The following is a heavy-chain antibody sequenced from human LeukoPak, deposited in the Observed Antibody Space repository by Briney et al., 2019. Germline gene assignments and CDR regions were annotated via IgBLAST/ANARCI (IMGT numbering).Heavy chain of an antibody. Sequence: GGSLRLSCAASGFTFSSYSMNWVRQAPGKGLEWVSYISGSSSTIHYADSVRGRFTISRDNAKNSLYLQMNSLRAEDTAVYYCARAQNDYYFDYWGQGTLVTVSS. J-gene: IGHJ4*02. D-gene: IGHD2-21*02. CDR1: GFTFSSYS. CDR2: ISGSSSTI. CDR3: ARAQNDYYFDY. V-gene: IGHV3-48*01.